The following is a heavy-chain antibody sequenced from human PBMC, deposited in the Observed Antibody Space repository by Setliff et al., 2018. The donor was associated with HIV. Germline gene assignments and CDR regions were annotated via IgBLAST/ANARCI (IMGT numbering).Heavy chain of an antibody. V-gene: IGHV1-2*06. CDR1: GYTFTDNY. CDR3: ARDGQQLVSYYYYYYMDV. J-gene: IGHJ6*03. CDR2: INPNSGGT. Sequence: ASVKVSCKASGYTFTDNYMHWVRQAPGQGLEWMGRINPNSGGTKYAQKFQGRVTMTRDTSISTAYMELSRLRSEDTAVYYCARDGQQLVSYYYYYYMDVWGKGTTVTVSS. D-gene: IGHD6-13*01.